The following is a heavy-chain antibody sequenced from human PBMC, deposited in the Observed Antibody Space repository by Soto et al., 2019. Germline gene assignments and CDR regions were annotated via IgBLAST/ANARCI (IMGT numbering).Heavy chain of an antibody. J-gene: IGHJ4*02. D-gene: IGHD6-13*01. CDR1: GYTFTHYY. V-gene: IGHV1-46*01. CDR2: INPVSGST. CDR3: ARDLAAGDH. Sequence: QVQLVQSGAEVKKPGASVKLSCRTSGYTFTHYYIHWVRQAPGQGLEWLAIINPVSGSTNYAQDCQGRVTLTMDTSTTTVYMELSGLRAEDTAMFYCARDLAAGDHWGQGTLVTVSS.